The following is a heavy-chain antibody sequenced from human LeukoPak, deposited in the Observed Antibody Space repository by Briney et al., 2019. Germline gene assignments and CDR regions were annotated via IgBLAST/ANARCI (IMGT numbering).Heavy chain of an antibody. D-gene: IGHD3-16*01. CDR2: ISGNAGST. V-gene: IGHV3-23*01. CDR1: GFTLSSYA. J-gene: IGHJ4*02. CDR3: AKGFSYAYDY. Sequence: GGSLRLSCAASGFTLSSYAMSWVRQAPGKGLEWVSLISGNAGSTYYADSVKGRFTISRDNSKNTLFLQMNSLGAEDTAVYYCAKGFSYAYDYWGQGTLVTVSS.